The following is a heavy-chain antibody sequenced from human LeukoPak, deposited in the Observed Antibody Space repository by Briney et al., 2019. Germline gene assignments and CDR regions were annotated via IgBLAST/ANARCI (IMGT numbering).Heavy chain of an antibody. CDR2: IKQDGSEK. J-gene: IGHJ4*02. Sequence: GGSLRLSCAASGFTFSSYWVSWVRQAPGKGLEWVANIKQDGSEKHYVDSVKGRFTISRDNAKNSLYLQMNSLRAEDTAVYYCARGTNCSSTSCYRYYFDYWGQGTLVTVSS. D-gene: IGHD2-2*01. CDR3: ARGTNCSSTSCYRYYFDY. V-gene: IGHV3-7*01. CDR1: GFTFSSYW.